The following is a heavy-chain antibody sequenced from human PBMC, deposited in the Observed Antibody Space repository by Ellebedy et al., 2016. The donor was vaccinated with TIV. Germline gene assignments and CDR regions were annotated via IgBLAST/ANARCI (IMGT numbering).Heavy chain of an antibody. CDR3: AKAQVASAGANRFDP. Sequence: GGSLRLXXAVSGFTFSNFGMHWVRQAPGKGLEWVAFIWSDGSRKSYADSVKGRFTISRDNSKNTVDLQMNSLRAEDTAVYYCAKAQVASAGANRFDPWGQGTLVTVSS. V-gene: IGHV3-30*02. J-gene: IGHJ5*02. D-gene: IGHD6-13*01. CDR2: IWSDGSRK. CDR1: GFTFSNFG.